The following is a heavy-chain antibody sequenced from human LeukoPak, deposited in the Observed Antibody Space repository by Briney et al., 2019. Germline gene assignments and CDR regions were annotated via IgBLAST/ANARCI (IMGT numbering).Heavy chain of an antibody. CDR1: GYSFTSYD. V-gene: IGHV1-8*03. CDR3: ARGLPLGYCTYGVCYPPKHFDF. CDR2: VNPKSGNT. J-gene: IGHJ4*02. D-gene: IGHD2-8*01. Sequence: ASVKHSCNASGYSFTSYDINWVREAPGQGLEWMGWVNPKSGNTGYKQKFQARVTITRDTSISAAYMELSSLTSDDTAVYFCARGLPLGYCTYGVCYPPKHFDFWGQGTLVTVSS.